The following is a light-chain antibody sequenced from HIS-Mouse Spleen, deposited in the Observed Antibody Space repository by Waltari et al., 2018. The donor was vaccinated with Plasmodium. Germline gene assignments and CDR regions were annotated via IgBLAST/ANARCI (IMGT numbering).Light chain of an antibody. J-gene: IGKJ3*01. V-gene: IGKV1-33*01. CDR3: QQYDNLPPLFT. Sequence: DIQMTQSPSSLSASVGDRVTITCQASQDISNYLNWSQQKPGKDPKLLIYDASNLETGVPSRFSGSGSGTDFTFTISSLQPEDIATYYCQQYDNLPPLFTFGPGTKVDIK. CDR1: QDISNY. CDR2: DAS.